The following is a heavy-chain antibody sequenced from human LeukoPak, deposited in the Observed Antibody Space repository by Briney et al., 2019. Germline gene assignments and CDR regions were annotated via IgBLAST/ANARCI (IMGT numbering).Heavy chain of an antibody. D-gene: IGHD3-10*01. CDR1: GGSFSGYY. V-gene: IGHV4-34*01. CDR2: INHSGSA. Sequence: SETLSLTCAVSGGSFSGYYWTWIRQPPGKGLEWIGEINHSGSANYNPSLKSRVSMSGDTSKNQVSLKLRSVTAADTAVYYCARDRFGELYPDYWGQGTLVTVSS. CDR3: ARDRFGELYPDY. J-gene: IGHJ4*02.